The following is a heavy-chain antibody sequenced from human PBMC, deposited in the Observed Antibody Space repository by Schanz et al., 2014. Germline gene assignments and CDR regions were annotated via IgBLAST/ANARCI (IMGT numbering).Heavy chain of an antibody. CDR1: GFTVSSDH. CDR2: SGSGGST. D-gene: IGHD3-10*01. CDR3: ARANYRRKINFDY. V-gene: IGHV3-23*04. J-gene: IGHJ4*02. Sequence: EVQLVESGGGFVQPGGSLGLSCVVSGFTVSSDHMSWVRQAPGKGLEWVSGISGSGGSTYYADSVKGRFTMSRDNSKNTLYLQMNSLRAEDTAVYYCARANYRRKINFDYWGRGTLVTVSS.